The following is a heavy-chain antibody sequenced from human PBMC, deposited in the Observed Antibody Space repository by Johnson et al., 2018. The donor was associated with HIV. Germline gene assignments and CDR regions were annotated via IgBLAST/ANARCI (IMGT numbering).Heavy chain of an antibody. V-gene: IGHV3-30*03. CDR3: ARDKGGIVGYDAFDI. J-gene: IGHJ3*02. Sequence: QMLLVESGGGLVQPGGSLRLSCAASGFTFSNAWMSWVRQAPGKGLEWVSVISYDGNNKYSADSVKGRFTISRDNSKNTLYLQMNSLRAEDTAVYYCARDKGGIVGYDAFDIWGQGTMVTVSS. CDR1: GFTFSNAW. CDR2: ISYDGNNK. D-gene: IGHD1-26*01.